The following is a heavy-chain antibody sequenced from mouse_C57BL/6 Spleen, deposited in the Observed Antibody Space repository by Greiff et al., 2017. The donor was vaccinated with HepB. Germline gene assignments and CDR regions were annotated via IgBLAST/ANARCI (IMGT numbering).Heavy chain of an antibody. J-gene: IGHJ3*01. V-gene: IGHV1-15*01. CDR2: IDPETGGT. CDR3: SVVYYYYEAY. CDR1: GYTFTDYE. Sequence: QVQLQQSGAELVRPGASVTLSCKASGYTFTDYEMHWVKQTPVHGLEWIGAIDPETGGTAYNQKFKGKAILTADKTSSTAYMELRSLTSEDSAVSYCSVVYYYYEAYWGQGTLFTVSA. D-gene: IGHD2-4*01.